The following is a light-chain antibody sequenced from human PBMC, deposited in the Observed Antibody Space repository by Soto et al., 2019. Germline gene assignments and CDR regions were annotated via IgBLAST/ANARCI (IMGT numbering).Light chain of an antibody. Sequence: IVLTQSPATLYLSPGERATLSCRASQSVSSSLAWYQQKPGQAPRLLIYDASNRATGIPARFSGSGSGTDFTLTISSLEPEDFAVYYCQQRSNWTPTFGQGTKLEIK. CDR2: DAS. CDR3: QQRSNWTPT. J-gene: IGKJ2*01. V-gene: IGKV3-11*01. CDR1: QSVSSS.